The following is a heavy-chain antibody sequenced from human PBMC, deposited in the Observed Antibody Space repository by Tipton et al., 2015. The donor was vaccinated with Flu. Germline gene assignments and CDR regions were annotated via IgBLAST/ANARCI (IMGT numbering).Heavy chain of an antibody. CDR2: IFYTGST. D-gene: IGHD1-1*01. V-gene: IGHV4-59*08. CDR3: TRQLEAATRSPS. Sequence: GEALGTYYWSWIRQPPGKGLESIGYIFYTGSTDYNPSLKSRVAISLDASKNQFSLSMRPVTVADTAVYYCTRQLEAATRSPSWGQGTLVTVSS. CDR1: GEALGTYY. J-gene: IGHJ4*02.